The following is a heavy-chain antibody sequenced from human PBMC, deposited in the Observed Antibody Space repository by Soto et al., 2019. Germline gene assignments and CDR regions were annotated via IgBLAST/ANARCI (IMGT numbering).Heavy chain of an antibody. CDR3: ARNVGEGYYYGMDV. CDR2: INPNSGGT. J-gene: IGHJ6*02. CDR1: GYTFTGYY. V-gene: IGHV1-2*04. Sequence: ASVKVSCKASGYTFTGYYMHWVRQAPGQGLEWMGWINPNSGGTNYAQKFQGWVTMTRDTSISTAYMELSRLRSDDTAVYYCARNVGEGYYYGMDVWGQGTTVTVSS.